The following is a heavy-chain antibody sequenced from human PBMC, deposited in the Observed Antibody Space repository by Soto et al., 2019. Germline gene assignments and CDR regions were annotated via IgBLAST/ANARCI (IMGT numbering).Heavy chain of an antibody. CDR1: GFTFSSYA. CDR3: AKGGIGYCSSTSCHHYYYGMDV. D-gene: IGHD2-2*01. V-gene: IGHV3-23*01. CDR2: ISGSGGST. J-gene: IGHJ6*02. Sequence: GGSLRLSCAASGFTFSSYAMSWVRQAPGKGLEWVSAISGSGGSTYYADSVKGRFTISRDNSKNTLYLQMNSLRAEDTAVYYCAKGGIGYCSSTSCHHYYYGMDVWGQWTTVTVSS.